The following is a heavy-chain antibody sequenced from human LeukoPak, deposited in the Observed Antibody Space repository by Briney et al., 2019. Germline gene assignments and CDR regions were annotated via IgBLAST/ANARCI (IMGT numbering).Heavy chain of an antibody. CDR2: IPYDGTNK. Sequence: GGSLRLSCAASGFTFTSYWMSWVRQAPGKGLEWVAFIPYDGTNKYHADSVKGRFTISRDNSKNTLYLQMNSLRAEDTAVYYCVQGSRRGAITMVVGVIGKSYYFDSWGQGTLVTVSS. J-gene: IGHJ4*02. CDR3: VQGSRRGAITMVVGVIGKSYYFDS. CDR1: GFTFTSYW. V-gene: IGHV3-30*02. D-gene: IGHD3-10*01.